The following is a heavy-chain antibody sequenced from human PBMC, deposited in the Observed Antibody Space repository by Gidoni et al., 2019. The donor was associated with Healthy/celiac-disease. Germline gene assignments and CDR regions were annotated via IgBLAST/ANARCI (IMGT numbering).Heavy chain of an antibody. CDR1: GYSISSGYY. Sequence: QVQLQESGPGLVKPSETLSLTCTVSGYSISSGYYWGWIRQPPGKGLEWIGSIYHSGSTYYNPSLKSRVTISVDTSKNQFSLKLSSVTAADTAVYYCARSLGESGYFDYWGQGTLVTVSS. J-gene: IGHJ4*02. V-gene: IGHV4-38-2*02. CDR2: IYHSGST. D-gene: IGHD3-10*01. CDR3: ARSLGESGYFDY.